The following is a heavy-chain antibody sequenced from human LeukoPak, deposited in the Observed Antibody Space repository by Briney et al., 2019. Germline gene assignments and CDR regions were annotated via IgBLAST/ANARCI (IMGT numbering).Heavy chain of an antibody. V-gene: IGHV3-21*01. J-gene: IGHJ3*02. Sequence: GGSLRLSCAASGFTFSSYSMNWVRQAPGKGLEWVSSISSSSSYIYYADSVKGRFTISRDNDKNSLYLQMNSLRAEDTAVYYCARSHPDAFDIWGQGTMVTVSS. CDR1: GFTFSSYS. CDR3: ARSHPDAFDI. CDR2: ISSSSSYI.